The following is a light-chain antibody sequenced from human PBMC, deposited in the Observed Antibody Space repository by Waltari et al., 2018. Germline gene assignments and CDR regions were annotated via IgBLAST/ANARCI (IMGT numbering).Light chain of an antibody. J-gene: IGLJ2*01. CDR1: GSDFRDYDF. CDR2: EVS. CDR3: SSFAGRWI. V-gene: IGLV2-8*01. Sequence: QSALTQPPSASGSPGQSVPISCTGSGSDFRDYDFVSWYQQHPGKAPKVLLYEVSKGSSGVPDRFSGPKSGNTASLTVSGLQAEDEADYYCSSFAGRWIFGGGTKLTVL.